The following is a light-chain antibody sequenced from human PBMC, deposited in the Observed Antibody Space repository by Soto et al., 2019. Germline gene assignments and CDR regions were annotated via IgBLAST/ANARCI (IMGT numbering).Light chain of an antibody. Sequence: DIQMTQSPSSLSASVGDRVTITCRVSQSISSYLNWYQQKPGKAPKLLIYAASSLQSGVPSRFSGSGSGTDFTLTISSLQPEDFATYYCQQLFDSPITFGQGTRLEIK. V-gene: IGKV1-39*01. J-gene: IGKJ5*01. CDR3: QQLFDSPIT. CDR1: QSISSY. CDR2: AAS.